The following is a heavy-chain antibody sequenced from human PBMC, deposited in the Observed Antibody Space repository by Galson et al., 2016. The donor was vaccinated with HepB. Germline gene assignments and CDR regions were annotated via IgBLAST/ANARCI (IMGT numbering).Heavy chain of an antibody. CDR2: ISRSGDST. J-gene: IGHJ4*02. Sequence: SLRLSCAASGFTFSNYGMTWVRQAPGKGLEVVSSISRSGDSTDYADSVKGRFTISRDNSKNIVYLQMTSLEADDTAVYFCGKDGGAPRDWGQGTLVTVSS. V-gene: IGHV3-23*01. CDR3: GKDGGAPRD. D-gene: IGHD2-15*01. CDR1: GFTFSNYG.